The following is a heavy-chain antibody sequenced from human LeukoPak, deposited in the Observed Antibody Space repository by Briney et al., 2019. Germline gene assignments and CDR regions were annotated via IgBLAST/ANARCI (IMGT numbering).Heavy chain of an antibody. V-gene: IGHV4-39*07. CDR1: GGSISSSSYY. Sequence: PSETLSLTCTVSGGSISSSSYYWGWIRQPPGKGLGWIGSIYYSGSTYYNPSLKSRVTISVDTSKNQFSLKLSSVTAADTAVYYCARGSRRVAGTGVWFDPWGQGTLVTVSS. D-gene: IGHD6-19*01. CDR3: ARGSRRVAGTGVWFDP. J-gene: IGHJ5*02. CDR2: IYYSGST.